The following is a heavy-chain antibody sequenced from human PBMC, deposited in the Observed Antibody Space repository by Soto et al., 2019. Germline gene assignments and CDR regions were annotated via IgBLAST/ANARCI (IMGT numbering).Heavy chain of an antibody. CDR3: ARGRVDCGGDCYPPYYYHYYGMDV. CDR2: IYYSGST. Sequence: SEALSLTCTVSGGSVSSGGYYWSWSRQHPGKGLEWIGDIYYSGSTYYNPSLKSRVTISVDTSKNQSSLKLSSVTAADTAVYYCARGRVDCGGDCYPPYYYHYYGMDVWGQGTTVTVSS. J-gene: IGHJ6*02. V-gene: IGHV4-31*03. D-gene: IGHD2-21*02. CDR1: GGSVSSGGYY.